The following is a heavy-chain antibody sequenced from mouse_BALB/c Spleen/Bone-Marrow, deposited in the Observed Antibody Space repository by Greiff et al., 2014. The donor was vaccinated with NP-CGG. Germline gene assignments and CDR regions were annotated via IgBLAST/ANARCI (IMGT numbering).Heavy chain of an antibody. Sequence: QVQLQQPGAELAKPGASVKMSCKASGYTFTSYWMHWVKQRPGQGLEWIGYINPSTGYTEYNQKFKDKATLTADKSSSTAYMQLSSLTSEDSAVYYCASGLEGFAYWGQGTLVTVSA. CDR2: INPSTGYT. CDR1: GYTFTSYW. D-gene: IGHD2-10*02. J-gene: IGHJ3*01. CDR3: ASGLEGFAY. V-gene: IGHV1-7*01.